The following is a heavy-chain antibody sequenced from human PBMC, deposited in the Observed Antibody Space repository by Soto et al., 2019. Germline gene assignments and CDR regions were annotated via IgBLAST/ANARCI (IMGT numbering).Heavy chain of an antibody. V-gene: IGHV3-23*01. CDR3: AKGRNYYGSGSFGGDGMDV. CDR2: ISGSGGSA. J-gene: IGHJ6*02. D-gene: IGHD3-10*01. Sequence: GGSLRLSCATSAFTFSSYAMSWVRQAPGKGLEWVSAISGSGGSAYYADSVKGRFTISRDNSKNTLYLQMNSLRAEDTAVYYCAKGRNYYGSGSFGGDGMDVWGQGTTVTVSS. CDR1: AFTFSSYA.